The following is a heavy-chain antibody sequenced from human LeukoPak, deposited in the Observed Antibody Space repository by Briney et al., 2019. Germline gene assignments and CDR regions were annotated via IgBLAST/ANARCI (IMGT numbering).Heavy chain of an antibody. Sequence: SETLSLTCTVSGGSISTYYWSWIRQPPGKGLEWIGYIYYSGSPNYNPSLKSRVTISVDTSKNQFSLKLSSVTAADTAVYYCARVTVAGLIGYWGQGTLVTVSS. V-gene: IGHV4-59*01. CDR3: ARVTVAGLIGY. J-gene: IGHJ4*02. CDR1: GGSISTYY. D-gene: IGHD6-19*01. CDR2: IYYSGSP.